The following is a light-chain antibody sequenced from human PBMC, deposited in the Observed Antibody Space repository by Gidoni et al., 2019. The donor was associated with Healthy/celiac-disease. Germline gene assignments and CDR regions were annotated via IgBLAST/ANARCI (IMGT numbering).Light chain of an antibody. V-gene: IGKV3-20*01. J-gene: IGKJ2*01. CDR2: GAS. Sequence: EIVLTQSPGTLSLSPGERATLSCRASQSVSSSYLAWYKQKPGQARRLLIYGASSRATGITDRFSGSGSGTEFTLTISRLEPEDFAVYYCQQYGSSQYTFGQGTKLEIK. CDR3: QQYGSSQYT. CDR1: QSVSSSY.